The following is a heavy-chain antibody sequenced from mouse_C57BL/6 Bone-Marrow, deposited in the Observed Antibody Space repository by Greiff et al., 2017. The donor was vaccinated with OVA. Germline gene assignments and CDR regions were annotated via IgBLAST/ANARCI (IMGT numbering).Heavy chain of an antibody. J-gene: IGHJ4*01. V-gene: IGHV1-15*01. CDR3: TKIYYDYDHYAMDY. D-gene: IGHD2-4*01. CDR2: IDPETGGT. CDR1: GYTFTDYE. Sequence: QVQLQQSGAELVRPGASVTLSCKASGYTFTDYEMHWVKQTPVHGLEWIGAIDPETGGTAYNQKFKGKAILTADKSSSTAYMALRSLTSEDSAVYYCTKIYYDYDHYAMDYWGQGTSVTVSS.